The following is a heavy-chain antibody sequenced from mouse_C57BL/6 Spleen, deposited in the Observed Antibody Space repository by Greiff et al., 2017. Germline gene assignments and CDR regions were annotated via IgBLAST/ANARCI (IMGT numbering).Heavy chain of an antibody. J-gene: IGHJ4*01. CDR1: GYAFSSYW. CDR2: IYPGDGDT. D-gene: IGHD1-1*01. V-gene: IGHV1-80*01. Sequence: QVQLQQSGAELVKPGASVKISCKASGYAFSSYWMNWVKQRPGKGLEWIGQIYPGDGDTNYNGKFKGKATLTADKSSSTAYMQLSSLTSEDSAVYYCARKGDTTVVARYYAMDYWGQGTSVTVSS. CDR3: ARKGDTTVVARYYAMDY.